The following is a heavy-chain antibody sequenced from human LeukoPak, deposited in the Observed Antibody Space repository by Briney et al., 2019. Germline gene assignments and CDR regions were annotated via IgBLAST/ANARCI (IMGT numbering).Heavy chain of an antibody. CDR3: ARNRGDPSYFDY. CDR2: ISTSGSYI. D-gene: IGHD4-17*01. Sequence: RGSPRLSCTASGFTFNGYSMNWVRQAPGKGLEWVSSISTSGSYIYYADSVKGRFTISRNNPKNSLYLQMNSLRAEDTAVYYCARNRGDPSYFDYWGQGTLVTVSA. J-gene: IGHJ4*02. V-gene: IGHV3-21*01. CDR1: GFTFNGYS.